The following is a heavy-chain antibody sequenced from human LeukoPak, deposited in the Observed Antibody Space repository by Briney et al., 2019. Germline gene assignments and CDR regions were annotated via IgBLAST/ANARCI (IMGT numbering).Heavy chain of an antibody. Sequence: GGSLRLSCAASGFTFSSYWMHWVRQAPGKGLVWVSRINSDGSSTSYADSVKGRFTISRDNAKNTLYLQMNSLRAEDTAVYYCAREGDGYIPIDYWGQGTLVTVSS. V-gene: IGHV3-74*01. J-gene: IGHJ4*02. CDR1: GFTFSSYW. CDR3: AREGDGYIPIDY. CDR2: INSDGSST. D-gene: IGHD5-24*01.